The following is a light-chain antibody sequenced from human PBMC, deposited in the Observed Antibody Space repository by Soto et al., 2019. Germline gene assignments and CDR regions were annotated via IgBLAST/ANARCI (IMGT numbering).Light chain of an antibody. CDR3: QQYVSSVT. V-gene: IGKV3-20*01. CDR1: QSVDSSF. J-gene: IGKJ1*01. Sequence: EIVLTQSPGSLSLSPGERATLSCRASQSVDSSFFAWYQKKPGQAPRLLIYGASKRGTGIPDRFSGSGSGTDFTLTISRLEPEDFAVYYCQQYVSSVTFGQGTKVEIK. CDR2: GAS.